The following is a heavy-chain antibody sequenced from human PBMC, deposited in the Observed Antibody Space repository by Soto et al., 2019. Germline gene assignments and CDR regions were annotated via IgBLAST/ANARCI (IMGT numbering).Heavy chain of an antibody. D-gene: IGHD3-10*01. CDR2: ISGSGGST. Sequence: EVQLLESGGGLVQPGGSLRLSCAASGFTFSSYAMSWVRQAPGKGLEWVSIISGSGGSTYYAESVKGRFTISRDNSKNTLYLQMNSLTAEDTAVYYCAKHFVNGEVDYWGQGTLVTVSS. CDR3: AKHFVNGEVDY. CDR1: GFTFSSYA. J-gene: IGHJ4*02. V-gene: IGHV3-23*01.